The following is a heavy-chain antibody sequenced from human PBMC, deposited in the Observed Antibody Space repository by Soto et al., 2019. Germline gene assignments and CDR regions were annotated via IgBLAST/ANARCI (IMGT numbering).Heavy chain of an antibody. CDR2: IYYSGST. D-gene: IGHD2-15*01. CDR3: ARSGRGYCSGGSCYGEFYYYYYMDVWYTY. V-gene: IGHV4-59*01. Sequence: SDTLSLTCTVSGGSISSYYWSWIRQPPGKGLEWIGYIYYSGSTNYNPSLKSRVTISVDTSKNQFSLKLSSVTAADTAVYYCARSGRGYCSGGSCYGEFYYYYYMDVWYTYWGQGTQVTVSS. CDR1: GGSISSYY. J-gene: IGHJ4*02.